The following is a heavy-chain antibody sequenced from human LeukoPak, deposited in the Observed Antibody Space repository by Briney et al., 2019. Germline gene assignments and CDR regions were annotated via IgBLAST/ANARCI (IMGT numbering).Heavy chain of an antibody. Sequence: GGCVRLSCPACRCTLRHYLMNSMRQAQWKGLEWVSYIGSSAGTIYYADSVKGRFTISRDNAKNSLFLQMNSLKAEDTAVYYCVRDGGVSGYYLLDDWVQGTLVTVSS. D-gene: IGHD5-12*01. V-gene: IGHV3-11*04. CDR2: IGSSAGTI. CDR3: VRDGGVSGYYLLDD. J-gene: IGHJ4*02. CDR1: RCTLRHYL.